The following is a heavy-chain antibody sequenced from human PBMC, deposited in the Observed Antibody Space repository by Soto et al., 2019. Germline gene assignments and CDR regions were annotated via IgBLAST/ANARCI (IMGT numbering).Heavy chain of an antibody. CDR3: AGRGLTIFGVTYYYYYYGMDV. V-gene: IGHV4-34*01. CDR1: VGSFSGYY. J-gene: IGHJ6*02. Sequence: PSETLSLTCAFYVGSFSGYYWSWIRQPPGKGLEWIGEINHSGSTNYNPSLKSRVTISVDTSKNQFSLKLSSVTAADTAVYYCAGRGLTIFGVTYYYYYYGMDVWGQGTTVTVS. D-gene: IGHD3-3*01. CDR2: INHSGST.